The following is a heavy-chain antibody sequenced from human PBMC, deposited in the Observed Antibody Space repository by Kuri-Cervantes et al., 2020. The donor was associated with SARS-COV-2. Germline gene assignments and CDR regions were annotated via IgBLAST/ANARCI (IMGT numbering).Heavy chain of an antibody. Sequence: GESLKISCAASGFTFSNAWMSWVRQAPGKGLEWVAMISSDGSNKSYADSVKGRFTISRDNSKNTLYLQINSLRTEDTAVFYCARARVGVFDFWGQGALVTVSS. V-gene: IGHV3-30*03. D-gene: IGHD2-21*01. CDR3: ARARVGVFDF. J-gene: IGHJ4*02. CDR1: GFTFSNAW. CDR2: ISSDGSNK.